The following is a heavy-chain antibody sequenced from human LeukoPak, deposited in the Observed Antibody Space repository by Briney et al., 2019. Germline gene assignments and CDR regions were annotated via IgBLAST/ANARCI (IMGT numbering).Heavy chain of an antibody. CDR1: GFTFSSYA. Sequence: GGSLRLSCAASGFTFSSYAMHWVRQAPGKGLEWVAVISYDGSNKYYADSVKGRFTISRDNSKNTLYLQMNSLRAEETAVYYCARGPAQVHLRYFDYWGQGTLVAVSS. CDR3: ARGPAQVHLRYFDY. J-gene: IGHJ4*02. CDR2: ISYDGSNK. V-gene: IGHV3-30-3*01.